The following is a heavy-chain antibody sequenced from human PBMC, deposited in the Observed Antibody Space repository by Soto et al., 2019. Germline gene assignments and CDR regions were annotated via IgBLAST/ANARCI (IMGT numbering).Heavy chain of an antibody. Sequence: SETLSLTCTVSGGSISSYYWSWIRQPPGKGLEWIGYIYYSGSTNYNPSLKSRVTISVDTSKNQFSLKLSSVTAADTAVYYCARLTTVTFQLDYWGQGTLVTVSS. V-gene: IGHV4-59*08. J-gene: IGHJ4*02. D-gene: IGHD4-17*01. CDR1: GGSISSYY. CDR2: IYYSGST. CDR3: ARLTTVTFQLDY.